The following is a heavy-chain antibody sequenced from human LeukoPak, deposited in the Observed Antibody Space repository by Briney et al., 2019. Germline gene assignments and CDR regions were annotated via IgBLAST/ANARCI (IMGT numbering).Heavy chain of an antibody. J-gene: IGHJ5*02. CDR3: ARGLVGTTGEQNWFDP. D-gene: IGHD1-26*01. V-gene: IGHV4-4*07. Sequence: PSETLSLTCSVSGDSISSYYWSWIRHPAGKGRECIGRIHTSGNTNYNPSLKSRVTISVDKSKIQFYLKLSSVTAADTAVYYCARGLVGTTGEQNWFDPWGQGTLVTVSS. CDR1: GDSISSYY. CDR2: IHTSGNT.